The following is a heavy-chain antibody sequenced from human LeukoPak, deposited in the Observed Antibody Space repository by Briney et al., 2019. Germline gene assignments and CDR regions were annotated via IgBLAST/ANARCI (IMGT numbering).Heavy chain of an antibody. CDR3: AVSVGDYFDY. D-gene: IGHD3-16*01. CDR2: IYYSGST. Sequence: SETLSLTCTVSGGSISSNNYYWGWIGQPPGKGLEWIGTIYYSGSTYYNPSLKSRVTIPVDTSKNQFSLKLSSVTAADTAVYYCAVSVGDYFDYWGQGTLVTVSS. J-gene: IGHJ4*02. V-gene: IGHV4-39*01. CDR1: GGSISSNNYY.